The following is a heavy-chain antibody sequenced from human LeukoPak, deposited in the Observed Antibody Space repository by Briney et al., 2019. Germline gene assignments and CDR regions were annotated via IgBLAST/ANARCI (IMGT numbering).Heavy chain of an antibody. CDR3: ARFLEWLLLDY. Sequence: PSQTLSLTCTVYGGSISSGDYYWSWIRQPRGKGLEWIVYIYYSGSTYYNPSLKSRVTISVDTSKNQFSLKLSSVTAADTAVYYCARFLEWLLLDYWGQGTLVTVSS. CDR1: GGSISSGDYY. CDR2: IYYSGST. D-gene: IGHD3-3*01. V-gene: IGHV4-30-4*01. J-gene: IGHJ4*02.